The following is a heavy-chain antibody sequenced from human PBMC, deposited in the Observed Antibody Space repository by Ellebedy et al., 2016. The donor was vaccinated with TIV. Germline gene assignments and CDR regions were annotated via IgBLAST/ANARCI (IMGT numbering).Heavy chain of an antibody. CDR3: AKLAGISSWYAEY. V-gene: IGHV3-23*01. D-gene: IGHD6-13*01. CDR2: ISNSGDTT. CDR1: GFTFSCCA. Sequence: GESLKISCAASGFTFSCCAMSWVRQTPGKGLEWVSVISNSGDTTYADYVKGRFTIYRDNSKDTLFLQMNSLRAEDTGVYYCAKLAGISSWYAEYWGQGTLVTVSS. J-gene: IGHJ4*02.